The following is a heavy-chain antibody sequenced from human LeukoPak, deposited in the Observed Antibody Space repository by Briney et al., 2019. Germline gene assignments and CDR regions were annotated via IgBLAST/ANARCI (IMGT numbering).Heavy chain of an antibody. CDR3: ARATYGGNYYFDY. D-gene: IGHD2-21*01. V-gene: IGHV4-59*01. J-gene: IGHJ4*02. CDR2: IYYSGST. Sequence: SETLSLTCTVSGGSISSYYWSWLRPPPGKGLEWIGYIYYSGSTNYNPSLKSRVTRSVDTSKNQFSLNLSSVTAADTAVYYCARATYGGNYYFDYWGQGALGTVSS. CDR1: GGSISSYY.